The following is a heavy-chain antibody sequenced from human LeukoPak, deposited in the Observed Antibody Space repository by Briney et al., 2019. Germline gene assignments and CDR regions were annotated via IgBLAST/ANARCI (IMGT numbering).Heavy chain of an antibody. D-gene: IGHD3-16*01. CDR3: ARDRELGS. V-gene: IGHV4-59*02. Sequence: SETLSLPCIVSGGSVSSYCWDWIRQPPGKGLEWIGYIYNSGSTDYNPSLKRRVTISADTSKNQFSLKLTSVTAADTAVYYCARDRELGSWGQGILVTVSS. J-gene: IGHJ5*02. CDR1: GGSVSSYC. CDR2: IYNSGST.